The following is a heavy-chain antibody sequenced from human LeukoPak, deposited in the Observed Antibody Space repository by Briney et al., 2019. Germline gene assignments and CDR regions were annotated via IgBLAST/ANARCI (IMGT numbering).Heavy chain of an antibody. CDR1: GYTFTSYG. CDR3: ARDIAYDILTGYSDFDY. Sequence: GASVTVSCKASGYTFTSYGISWVRQAPGQGLEWMGWISAYNGNTNYAQTLQGRVTITTDTSTSTAYMELRSLRSDDTAVYYCARDIAYDILTGYSDFDYWGQGTLVTVSS. V-gene: IGHV1-18*04. CDR2: ISAYNGNT. J-gene: IGHJ4*02. D-gene: IGHD3-9*01.